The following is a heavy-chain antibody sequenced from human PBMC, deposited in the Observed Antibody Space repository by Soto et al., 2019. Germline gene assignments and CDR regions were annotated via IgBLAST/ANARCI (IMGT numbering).Heavy chain of an antibody. CDR2: ISYEGSNT. Sequence: GGSLRLSCVASGFTFDTYGIHWVRQAPGKGLQWVALISYEGSNTYYADSVRGRFTISRDNSKNTLYLQMNTLRPEDTGLYYCARVTPGNNLYYFSGLDFWGQGTSVTVS. D-gene: IGHD1-1*01. V-gene: IGHV3-30-3*01. CDR3: ARVTPGNNLYYFSGLDF. J-gene: IGHJ6*02. CDR1: GFTFDTYG.